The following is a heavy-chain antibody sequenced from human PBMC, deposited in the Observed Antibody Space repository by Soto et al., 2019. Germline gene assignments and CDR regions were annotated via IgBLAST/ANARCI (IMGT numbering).Heavy chain of an antibody. V-gene: IGHV4-59*01. D-gene: IGHD1-1*01. CDR2: VYYSGST. Sequence: SETLSLTCTVSGGSISHYYWSWIRQPPGKGLEWIGYVYYSGSTKYNPSLKSRVTISLHTSKNQFSLKLTSVTAADTAVYYCARDSNDQIDYWGQGTLVTVS. CDR3: ARDSNDQIDY. CDR1: GGSISHYY. J-gene: IGHJ4*02.